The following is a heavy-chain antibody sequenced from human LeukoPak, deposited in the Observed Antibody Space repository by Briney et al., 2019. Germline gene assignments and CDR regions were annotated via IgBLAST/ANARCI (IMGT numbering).Heavy chain of an antibody. CDR2: INHSGST. Sequence: PSETLSLTCAAYGGSFSGYYWSWIRQPPGKGLEWIGEINHSGSTNYNPSLKSRVTISVDTSKNQFSLKLSSVTAADTAVYYCARGGGEWLRFRLYYYYCMDVWGKGTTVTISS. D-gene: IGHD5-12*01. V-gene: IGHV4-34*01. J-gene: IGHJ6*03. CDR3: ARGGGEWLRFRLYYYYCMDV. CDR1: GGSFSGYY.